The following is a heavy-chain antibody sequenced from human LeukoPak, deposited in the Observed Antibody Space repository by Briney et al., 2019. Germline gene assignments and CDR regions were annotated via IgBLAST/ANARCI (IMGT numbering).Heavy chain of an antibody. V-gene: IGHV3-66*01. D-gene: IGHD1-26*01. Sequence: GGSLRLSCAASGFTVSNNYMSWVRQAPGKGLEWVSVIYSGGSTYYADSVKGRFTISRDNSKNTLYLQMNSLRAEDTAVYYCARDHRVDSGSYLAFDYWGQGTLVTVSS. CDR3: ARDHRVDSGSYLAFDY. J-gene: IGHJ4*02. CDR2: IYSGGST. CDR1: GFTVSNNY.